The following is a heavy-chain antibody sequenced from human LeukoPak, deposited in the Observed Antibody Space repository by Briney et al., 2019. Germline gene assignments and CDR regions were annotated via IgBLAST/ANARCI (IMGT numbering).Heavy chain of an antibody. J-gene: IGHJ4*02. D-gene: IGHD5-24*01. CDR2: IYTSGST. CDR1: GGSISSGSYY. Sequence: PSQTLSLTCTVSGGSISSGSYYWSWIRQPAGKGLEWIGRIYTSGSTNYNPSLKSRVTISVDTSKNQFSLKLSSVTAADTAVYYCARDRQWLQPGGYFDYWGQGTLVTVSS. CDR3: ARDRQWLQPGGYFDY. V-gene: IGHV4-61*02.